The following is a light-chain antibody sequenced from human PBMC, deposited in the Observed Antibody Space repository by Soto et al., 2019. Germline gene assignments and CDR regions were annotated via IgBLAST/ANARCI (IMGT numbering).Light chain of an antibody. CDR3: QQYSTYPWT. CDR2: DAS. Sequence: TLSASVGDTVTITCRASQTISGWLAWYQQKPGKAPKVLIFDASSLESGVPSRFSGSGSATEFTLTISSLQPDDFATYYCQQYSTYPWTFGQGTKVDI. CDR1: QTISGW. V-gene: IGKV1-5*01. J-gene: IGKJ1*01.